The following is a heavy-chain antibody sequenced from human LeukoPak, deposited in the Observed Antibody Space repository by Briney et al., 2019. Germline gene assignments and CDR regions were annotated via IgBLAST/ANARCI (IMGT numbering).Heavy chain of an antibody. V-gene: IGHV3-23*01. CDR3: ASPNYGGNWSQNDY. J-gene: IGHJ4*02. D-gene: IGHD4-23*01. Sequence: GGSLRLSCAASGLTFSSYAMSWVRQAPGKGLEWVSAISGSGGSTYYADSVKGRFTISRDNSKNTLYLQMNSLRAEDTAVYYCASPNYGGNWSQNDYWGQGTLVTVSS. CDR1: GLTFSSYA. CDR2: ISGSGGST.